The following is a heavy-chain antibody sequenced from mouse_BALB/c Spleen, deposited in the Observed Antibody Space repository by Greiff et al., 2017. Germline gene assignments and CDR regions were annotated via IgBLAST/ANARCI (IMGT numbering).Heavy chain of an antibody. CDR3: ARGGSSHQAWFAY. D-gene: IGHD1-1*01. Sequence: EVKLMESGAELVRPGALVKLSCKASGFNIKDYYMHWVKQRPEQGLEWIGWIDPENGNTIYDPKFQGKASITADTSSNTAYLQLSSLTSEDTAVYYCARGGSSHQAWFAYWGQGTLVTVSA. CDR1: GFNIKDYY. CDR2: IDPENGNT. V-gene: IGHV14-1*02. J-gene: IGHJ3*01.